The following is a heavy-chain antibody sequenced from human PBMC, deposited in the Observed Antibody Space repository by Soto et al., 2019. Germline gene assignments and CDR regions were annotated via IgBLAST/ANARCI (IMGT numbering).Heavy chain of an antibody. CDR1: GYTFTSYD. D-gene: IGHD5-12*01. J-gene: IGHJ6*02. CDR3: ARVGIGGYDAGGGMDV. CDR2: MNPNSGNT. Sequence: QVQLVQSGAEVKKPGASVKVSCKASGYTFTSYDINWVRQATGQGLEWMGWMNPNSGNTGYAQKFQGRVTRTRNTSLSTAYMELSSLRSEDTAVYYCARVGIGGYDAGGGMDVWGQGTTVTVSS. V-gene: IGHV1-8*01.